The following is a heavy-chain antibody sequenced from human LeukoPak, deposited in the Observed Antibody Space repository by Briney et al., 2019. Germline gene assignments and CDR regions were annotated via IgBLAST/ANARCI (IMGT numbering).Heavy chain of an antibody. D-gene: IGHD3-22*01. V-gene: IGHV4-39*01. J-gene: IGHJ3*01. CDR2: ISYTGTT. Sequence: SETLSLTCTVSSASITSSHYFWAWIRQSPGKGLEWIGTISYTGTTYYNPSLMSRVSISVDTSKNQFSLKLSSVTAADTAVYYCARHRPYYYDSSGPPQGWGQGTMATVSS. CDR3: ARHRPYYYDSSGPPQG. CDR1: SASITSSHYF.